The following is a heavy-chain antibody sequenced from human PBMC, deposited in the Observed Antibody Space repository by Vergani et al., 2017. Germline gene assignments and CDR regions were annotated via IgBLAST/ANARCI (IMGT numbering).Heavy chain of an antibody. CDR1: GGSISSYY. CDR2: IYYSGST. D-gene: IGHD6-13*01. V-gene: IGHV4-59*01. CDR3: ARDSISLIAAAGNDAFDI. Sequence: QVQLQESGPGLVKPSETLSLTCTVSGGSISSYYWSWIRQPPGKGLEWIGYIYYSGSTNSNPSLKSRVTISVDTSKNQFSLKLSSVTAADTAVYYCARDSISLIAAAGNDAFDIWGQGTMVTVAS. J-gene: IGHJ3*02.